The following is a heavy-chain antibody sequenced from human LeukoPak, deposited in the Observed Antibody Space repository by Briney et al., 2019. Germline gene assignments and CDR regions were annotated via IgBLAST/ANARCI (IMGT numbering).Heavy chain of an antibody. J-gene: IGHJ4*02. CDR2: ISDSGAST. CDR1: GFTFSSYA. CDR3: AQGGGSSCYSTLDC. Sequence: GGSLTLSCAASGFTFSSYAMIWLRQAPGKGLEWGSVISDSGASTYYAASVKRRFTITRDNSKTTLSLQINSLRAEDTAVYYCAQGGGSSCYSTLDCWGQGTLVTVSS. V-gene: IGHV3-23*01. D-gene: IGHD2-15*01.